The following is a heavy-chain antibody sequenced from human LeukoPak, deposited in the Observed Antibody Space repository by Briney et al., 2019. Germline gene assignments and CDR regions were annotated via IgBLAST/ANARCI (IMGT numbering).Heavy chain of an antibody. V-gene: IGHV1-24*01. J-gene: IGHJ5*02. CDR2: FDPVAGGI. CDR1: GYTINVLS. Sequence: ASVKVACNVSGYTINVLSLLWGRQAPGTGQERMGGFDPVAGGIIYALQLDLRVPMTEDTSPVTAYIVLSSVRPEDMAVYYCATDLYSSYHWFDPWGQGTLVTVSS. D-gene: IGHD4-11*01. CDR3: ATDLYSSYHWFDP.